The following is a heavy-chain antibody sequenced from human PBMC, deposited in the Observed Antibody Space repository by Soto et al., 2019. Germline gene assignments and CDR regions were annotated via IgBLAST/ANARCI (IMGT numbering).Heavy chain of an antibody. D-gene: IGHD3-22*01. CDR3: AKDTYFRDSSGYYIFDH. CDR1: GFTFTSFG. Sequence: GGSLRLSCAASGFTFTSFGIHWVRQAPGKGLEWVAVVSYDGIDENYADSVKGRFSISRDNSKNTVYLQMNSLRPEDTAVYHCAKDTYFRDSSGYYIFDHWGQGTLVTVSS. V-gene: IGHV3-30*18. J-gene: IGHJ4*02. CDR2: VSYDGIDE.